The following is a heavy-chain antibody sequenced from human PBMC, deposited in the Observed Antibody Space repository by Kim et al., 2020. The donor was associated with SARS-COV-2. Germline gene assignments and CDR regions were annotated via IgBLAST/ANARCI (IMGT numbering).Heavy chain of an antibody. CDR3: ARERTYHYGSIGYSDFD. CDR2: MSNNGNNK. Sequence: GGSLILSCAASGFTFSDFAMHWVRQAPGKGLEWVSVMSNNGNNKFYAGSVKGRFTISRDNSNNTLFLEMNGLRPEDTAMYYCARERTYHYGSIGYSDFD. J-gene: IGHJ4*01. V-gene: IGHV3-30-3*01. CDR1: GFTFSDFA. D-gene: IGHD3-22*01.